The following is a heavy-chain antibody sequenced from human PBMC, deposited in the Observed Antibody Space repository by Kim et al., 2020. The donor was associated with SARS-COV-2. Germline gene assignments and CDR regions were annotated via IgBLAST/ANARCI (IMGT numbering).Heavy chain of an antibody. D-gene: IGHD6-19*01. J-gene: IGHJ4*02. Sequence: AQKFEGRVTITADESTSTDYMELSSLRSEDTAVYYCARDGSGSSGWYVDYWGQGTLVTVSS. CDR3: ARDGSGSSGWYVDY. V-gene: IGHV1-69*01.